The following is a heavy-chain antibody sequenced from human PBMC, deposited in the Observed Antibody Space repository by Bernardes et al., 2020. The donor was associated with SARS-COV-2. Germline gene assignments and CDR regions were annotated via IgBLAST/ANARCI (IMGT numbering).Heavy chain of an antibody. CDR1: GYSFTSYW. V-gene: IGHV5-51*01. D-gene: IGHD5-12*01. Sequence: GESLKISCKGSGYSFTSYWIGWVRQMPGKGLEWMGIIYPGDSDTRYSPSFQGQVTISADKSISTAYLQWSSLKASDTAMYYCARHQSQRWLQFPDYFDYWGQGTLVTVSS. J-gene: IGHJ4*02. CDR3: ARHQSQRWLQFPDYFDY. CDR2: IYPGDSDT.